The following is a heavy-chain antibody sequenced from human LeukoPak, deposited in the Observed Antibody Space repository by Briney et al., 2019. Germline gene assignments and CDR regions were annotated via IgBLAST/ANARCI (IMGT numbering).Heavy chain of an antibody. D-gene: IGHD1-26*01. J-gene: IGHJ4*02. CDR1: GGSISSYY. CDR2: IYYSGST. Sequence: SETLSLTCTVSGGSISSYYWSWIRQPPGKGLEWIGYIYYSGSTNYNPSLKSRVTISVDTSKNQFSLKLSSVTAAGTAVYYCATWVGARFDYWGQGTLVTVSS. CDR3: ATWVGARFDY. V-gene: IGHV4-59*01.